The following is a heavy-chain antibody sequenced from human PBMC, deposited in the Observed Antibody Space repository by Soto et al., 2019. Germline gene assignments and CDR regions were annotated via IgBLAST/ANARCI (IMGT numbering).Heavy chain of an antibody. CDR1: GGSISSGDYY. D-gene: IGHD2-2*01. CDR2: IYYSGST. CDR3: ARDLSRNCSSTSCYCPFIAARLHLPWRFDY. J-gene: IGHJ4*02. V-gene: IGHV4-30-4*01. Sequence: SETLSLTCTVSGGSISSGDYYWSWIRQPPGKGLEWIGYIYYSGSTYYNPSLKSRVTISVDTSKNQFSLKLSSVTAADTAVYYCARDLSRNCSSTSCYCPFIAARLHLPWRFDYWGQGTLVTVS.